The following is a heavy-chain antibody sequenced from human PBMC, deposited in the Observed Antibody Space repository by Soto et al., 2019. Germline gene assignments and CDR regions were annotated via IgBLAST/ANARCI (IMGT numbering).Heavy chain of an antibody. CDR3: ARDLIDCYYGMDV. CDR2: INPSGGST. CDR1: GYTFTSYY. J-gene: IGHJ6*02. V-gene: IGHV1-46*01. Sequence: GASVKVSCKASGYTFTSYYMHWVRQAPGQGLEWMGIINPSGGSTTYAQKFQGRVTMTRDTSTSTVYMELSSLRSEDTAVYYCARDLIDCYYGMDVWGQGTTVTVSS.